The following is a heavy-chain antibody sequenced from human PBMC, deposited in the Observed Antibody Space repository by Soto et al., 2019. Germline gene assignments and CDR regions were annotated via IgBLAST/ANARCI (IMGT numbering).Heavy chain of an antibody. J-gene: IGHJ4*02. CDR2: IHYSGYT. Sequence: ASETLSLTCTVSGGSISSSPYYWGWIRQPPGKGLEWIGGIHYSGYTYYNPSLKSRVTISADASKNQFSLKLSSVTAADTAVYYCAEVAAAGRVLFDYWGQGTLVTVSS. D-gene: IGHD6-13*01. CDR1: GGSISSSPYY. CDR3: AEVAAAGRVLFDY. V-gene: IGHV4-39*07.